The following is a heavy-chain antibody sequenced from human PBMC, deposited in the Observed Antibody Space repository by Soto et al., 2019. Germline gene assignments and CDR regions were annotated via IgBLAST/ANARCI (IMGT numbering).Heavy chain of an antibody. CDR3: ARDYDFWSGSPTFGMDV. V-gene: IGHV3-23*01. CDR2: ISGSGGST. Sequence: GSLRLSCAASGFTFSSYAMSWVRQAPGKGLEWVSAISGSGGSTYYADSVKGRFTISRDNSKNTLYLQMNSLRAEDTAVYYCARDYDFWSGSPTFGMDVWGQGTTVTVSS. D-gene: IGHD3-3*01. J-gene: IGHJ6*02. CDR1: GFTFSSYA.